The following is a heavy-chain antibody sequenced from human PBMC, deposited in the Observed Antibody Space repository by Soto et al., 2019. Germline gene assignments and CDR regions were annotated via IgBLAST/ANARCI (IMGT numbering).Heavy chain of an antibody. CDR1: GGTFSSYA. CDR2: IIPIFGTA. Sequence: QVQLVQSGAEVKKPGSSVKVSCKASGGTFSSYAISWVRQAPGQGLEWMGGIIPIFGTANYAQKFQGRVTITADESTSTAYMELSSLRSEDTAVYYCARDYYDSSGYYQTQGETDYWGQGTLVTVSS. J-gene: IGHJ4*02. CDR3: ARDYYDSSGYYQTQGETDY. D-gene: IGHD3-22*01. V-gene: IGHV1-69*12.